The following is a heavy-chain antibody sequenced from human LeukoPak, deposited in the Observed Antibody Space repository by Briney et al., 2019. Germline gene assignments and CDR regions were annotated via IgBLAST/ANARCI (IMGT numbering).Heavy chain of an antibody. CDR2: IIPIFGTA. CDR3: ARVGYDSSGYYGAFDI. Sequence: ASVKVSCKASGGTFSSYAISWVRQAPGQGLEWMGGIIPIFGTANYAQKFQGRVTITTDESTSTAYMELSSLRSEDTAVYYCARVGYDSSGYYGAFDIWGQGTMVTVSS. D-gene: IGHD3-22*01. CDR1: GGTFSSYA. V-gene: IGHV1-69*05. J-gene: IGHJ3*02.